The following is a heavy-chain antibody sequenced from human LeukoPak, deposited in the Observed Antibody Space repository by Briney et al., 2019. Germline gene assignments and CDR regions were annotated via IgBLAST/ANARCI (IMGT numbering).Heavy chain of an antibody. V-gene: IGHV3-23*01. J-gene: IGHJ4*02. CDR3: AKDRQDYDSGDYFDY. CDR2: ISGSGGST. D-gene: IGHD3-22*01. Sequence: GGSLRLSCAASGFTFSSYAMSWVRQAPGKGLEWVSAISGSGGSTYYADSVKGRFTISRDNSKDTLYLQMNSLRAEDTAVYYCAKDRQDYDSGDYFDYWGQGTLVTVSS. CDR1: GFTFSSYA.